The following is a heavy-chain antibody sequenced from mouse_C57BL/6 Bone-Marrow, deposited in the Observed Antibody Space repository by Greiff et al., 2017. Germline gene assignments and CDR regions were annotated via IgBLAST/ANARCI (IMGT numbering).Heavy chain of an antibody. CDR1: GYTFTSYW. Sequence: VQLQQPGAELVRPGSSVKLSCKASGYTFTSYWMDWVKQRPGQGLEWIGNIYPSDSETHYNQKFKDKATLTVDKSSSTAYMQLSSLTSEDSAVYYCARGDDYPAYWGQGTLVTVSA. CDR3: ARGDDYPAY. CDR2: IYPSDSET. J-gene: IGHJ3*01. V-gene: IGHV1-61*01. D-gene: IGHD2-4*01.